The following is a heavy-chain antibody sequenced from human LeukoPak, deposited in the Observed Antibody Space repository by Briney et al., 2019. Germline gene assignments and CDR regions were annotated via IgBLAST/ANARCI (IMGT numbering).Heavy chain of an antibody. CDR1: GFTFSSYG. CDR2: IWYDGSNK. Sequence: GGSLRLSCAASGFTFSSYGMHWVRQAPGKGLEWGAVIWYDGSNKYYADSVKGRFTISRDNSKNTLYLQMNSLRAEDTAVYYCARGGGEMATSYYYFDYWGQGTLVTVSS. CDR3: ARGGGEMATSYYYFDY. D-gene: IGHD5-24*01. J-gene: IGHJ4*02. V-gene: IGHV3-33*01.